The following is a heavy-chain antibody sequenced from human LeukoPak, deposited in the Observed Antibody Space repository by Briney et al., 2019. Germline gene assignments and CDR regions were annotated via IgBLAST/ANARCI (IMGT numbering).Heavy chain of an antibody. J-gene: IGHJ4*02. Sequence: SETLSLTCAVYGDSFSIYCWSWIRQPPGKGLEWIGEINDSGSTNYNPSLKSRVTISVDTSKNQFSLKLSSVTAADTAVYYCASRVLASSDFDYWGQGTLVTVSS. V-gene: IGHV4-34*01. D-gene: IGHD2-8*02. CDR1: GDSFSIYC. CDR3: ASRVLASSDFDY. CDR2: INDSGST.